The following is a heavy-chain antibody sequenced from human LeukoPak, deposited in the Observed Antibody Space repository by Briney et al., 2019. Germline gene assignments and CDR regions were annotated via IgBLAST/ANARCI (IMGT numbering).Heavy chain of an antibody. Sequence: ASVKVSCKASGYTFTSYYMHWVRQAPGQGLEWMGIITPSGGSTSYAQKFQGRVTMTRDTSTSTVYMELSSLRSEDTAVYYCARDRWTGIVGAMYWFDPWGQGTLVTVSS. J-gene: IGHJ5*02. CDR3: ARDRWTGIVGAMYWFDP. V-gene: IGHV1-46*01. CDR2: ITPSGGST. CDR1: GYTFTSYY. D-gene: IGHD1-26*01.